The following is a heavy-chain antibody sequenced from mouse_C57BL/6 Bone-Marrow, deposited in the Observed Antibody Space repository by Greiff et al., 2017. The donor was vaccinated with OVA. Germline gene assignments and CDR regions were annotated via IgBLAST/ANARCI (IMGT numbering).Heavy chain of an antibody. CDR3: ARRVYDSTYDYAMDY. V-gene: IGHV1-63*01. CDR2: IYPGGGYT. Sequence: QVQLQQSGAELVRPGTSVKMSCKASGYTFTNYWIGWAKQRPGHGLEWIGDIYPGGGYTNYNEKFKGKATLTADKSSSTAYMQISSLTSEDSAIYDYARRVYDSTYDYAMDYWGQGTSVTVSS. CDR1: GYTFTNYW. J-gene: IGHJ4*01. D-gene: IGHD1-1*01.